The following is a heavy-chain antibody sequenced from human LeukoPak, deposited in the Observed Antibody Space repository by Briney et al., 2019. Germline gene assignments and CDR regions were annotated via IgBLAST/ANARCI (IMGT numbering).Heavy chain of an antibody. V-gene: IGHV1-2*02. CDR1: GYMFTDYF. CDR3: ATLDHIAVAGYVDY. CDR2: INPNSGGT. J-gene: IGHJ4*02. D-gene: IGHD6-19*01. Sequence: ASVRVSCKASGYMFTDYFMHWVRQAPGQGLEWMGWINPNSGGTNYAQKFQGRVTMTEDTSTDTAYMELSSLRSEDTAVYYCATLDHIAVAGYVDYWGQGTLVTVSS.